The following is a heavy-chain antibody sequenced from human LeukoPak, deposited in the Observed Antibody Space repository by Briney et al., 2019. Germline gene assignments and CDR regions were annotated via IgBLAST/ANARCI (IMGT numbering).Heavy chain of an antibody. D-gene: IGHD3-10*01. Sequence: SETLSLTCTVSGGSISSSSYYWGWIRQPPGKGLEWIGSVNHSGSTYYNPSLKSRVTISVDTSKNQFSLKLSSVTAADTAVYYCARGPDYGSGNFPDYYYYGMDVWGQGTTVTVSS. CDR1: GGSISSSSYY. CDR3: ARGPDYGSGNFPDYYYYGMDV. V-gene: IGHV4-39*07. CDR2: VNHSGST. J-gene: IGHJ6*02.